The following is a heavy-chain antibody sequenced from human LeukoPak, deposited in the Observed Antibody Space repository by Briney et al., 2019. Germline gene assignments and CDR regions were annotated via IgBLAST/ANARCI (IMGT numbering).Heavy chain of an antibody. Sequence: GGSLRLSCVASGFTLSSYAMSWVRQAPGKGLEWVSAISGGGDITYYADSVTGRFTISRDNSKDTLFLQMHSLRPGDTAVYYCVREDTPATANYWGQGTLVTISS. CDR1: GFTLSSYA. CDR3: VREDTPATANY. CDR2: ISGGGDIT. D-gene: IGHD2-21*02. V-gene: IGHV3-23*01. J-gene: IGHJ4*02.